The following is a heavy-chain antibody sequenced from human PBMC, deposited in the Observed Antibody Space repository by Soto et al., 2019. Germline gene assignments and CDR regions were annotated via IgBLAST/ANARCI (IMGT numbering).Heavy chain of an antibody. V-gene: IGHV4-59*01. J-gene: IGHJ4*02. CDR2: IYYSGST. D-gene: IGHD4-17*01. Sequence: SETLSLTCTVSGASISSYYWSWIRQPPGKGLEWIGYIYYSGSTNCNPSLKSRVTILVDTSKNQFSLKLSSVTAADTAVYYCARVDLDYGFYYWGQGTLVTVSS. CDR1: GASISSYY. CDR3: ARVDLDYGFYY.